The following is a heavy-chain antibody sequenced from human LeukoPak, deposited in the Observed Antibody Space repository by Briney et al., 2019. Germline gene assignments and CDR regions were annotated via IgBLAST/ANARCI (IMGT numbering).Heavy chain of an antibody. Sequence: PSETLSLTCTVSTDSINSHYWNWIRQSPGKGLEWIGYISYSGSTNYNPSLRSRVTITLDRSKNQFSLDLTSVTAADTAVYFFARTKFGGPFFAYWGQGALVTVSS. D-gene: IGHD3-10*01. V-gene: IGHV4-59*11. CDR2: ISYSGST. J-gene: IGHJ4*02. CDR3: ARTKFGGPFFAY. CDR1: TDSINSHY.